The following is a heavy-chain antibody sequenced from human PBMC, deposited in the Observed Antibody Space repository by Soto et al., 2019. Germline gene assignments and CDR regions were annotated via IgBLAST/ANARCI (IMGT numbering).Heavy chain of an antibody. V-gene: IGHV1-69*06. J-gene: IGHJ5*02. D-gene: IGHD1-7*01. Sequence: GASVKVSCRASGGTFSSYAISWVRQAPGQGLEWMGGIIPNFGETIYAQKFQGRVTMTEDTSTDTAYMELSSLRSEDTAVYYCATVGTLGPRGWFDPWGQGTLVTVSS. CDR2: IIPNFGET. CDR3: ATVGTLGPRGWFDP. CDR1: GGTFSSYA.